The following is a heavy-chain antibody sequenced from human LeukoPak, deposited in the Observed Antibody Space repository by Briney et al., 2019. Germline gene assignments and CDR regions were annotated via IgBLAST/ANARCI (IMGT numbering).Heavy chain of an antibody. Sequence: PSETLSLTCTVSGGSISGFYWSWIRQPPGKGLEWIGYIYYSGITDYSPSLRSRVTISVDTSKNQFSLKLSSVTAADTAVYYCARRRWTYYYGSGLMDVWGKGTTVTISS. CDR3: ARRRWTYYYGSGLMDV. J-gene: IGHJ6*03. CDR2: IYYSGIT. V-gene: IGHV4-59*12. CDR1: GGSISGFY. D-gene: IGHD3-10*01.